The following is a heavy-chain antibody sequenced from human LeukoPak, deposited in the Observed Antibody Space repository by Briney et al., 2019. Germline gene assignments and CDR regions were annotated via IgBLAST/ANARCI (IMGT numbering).Heavy chain of an antibody. Sequence: SETLSLTCTVSNGSINTYYWSWIRQPPGKGLEWLGYICYSGSTNYNPSLKSRVTISVDTSKNQFSLNLSSVTAADTAVYYCARGRYQLSPWGQGTLVSVSS. CDR3: ARGRYQLSP. CDR2: ICYSGST. V-gene: IGHV4-59*01. CDR1: NGSINTYY. J-gene: IGHJ5*02. D-gene: IGHD2-2*01.